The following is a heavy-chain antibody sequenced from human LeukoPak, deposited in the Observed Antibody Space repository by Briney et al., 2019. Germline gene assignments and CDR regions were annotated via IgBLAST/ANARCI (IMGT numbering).Heavy chain of an antibody. CDR3: ASPLFGVVTTNGY. CDR1: GYTFTGYY. D-gene: IGHD3-3*01. V-gene: IGHV1-2*04. J-gene: IGHJ4*02. CDR2: INPNSGGT. Sequence: VSVKVSCKASGYTFTGYYMHWVRQAPGQGLEWMGWINPNSGGTNYAQKFQGWVTMTRDTSISTAYMELSRLRSDDTAVYYCASPLFGVVTTNGYWGQGTLVTVSS.